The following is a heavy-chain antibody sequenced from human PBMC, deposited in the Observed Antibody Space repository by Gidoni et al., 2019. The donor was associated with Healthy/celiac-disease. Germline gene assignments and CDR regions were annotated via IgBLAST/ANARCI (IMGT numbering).Heavy chain of an antibody. D-gene: IGHD2-2*01. Sequence: QVQLVESGGGVVQPGRSRRLSCAASGFTFSSYAMHWVRQAPGKGLEWVAVISYDGSNKYYADSVKGRFTISRDNSKNTLYLQMNSLRAEDTAVYYCASTSRKYYFDYWGQ. CDR3: ASTSRKYYFDY. CDR1: GFTFSSYA. J-gene: IGHJ4*01. V-gene: IGHV3-30-3*01. CDR2: ISYDGSNK.